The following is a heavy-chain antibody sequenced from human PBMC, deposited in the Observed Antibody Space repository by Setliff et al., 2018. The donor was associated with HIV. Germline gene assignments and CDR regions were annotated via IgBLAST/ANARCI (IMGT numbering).Heavy chain of an antibody. J-gene: IGHJ4*02. CDR1: GFTFSSFE. V-gene: IGHV3-48*03. CDR3: AREYSGSYFFDY. CDR2: ISTSGSTT. D-gene: IGHD1-26*01. Sequence: GGSLRLSCEASGFTFSSFEMNWVRQAPGKGLEWVSYISTSGSTTYYADSVKGRFTISRDNAKNSLYLQMNSLRAEDTAVYYCAREYSGSYFFDYWGQGTL.